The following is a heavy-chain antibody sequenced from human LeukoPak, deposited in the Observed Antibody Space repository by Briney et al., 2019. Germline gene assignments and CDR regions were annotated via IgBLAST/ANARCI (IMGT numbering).Heavy chain of an antibody. CDR3: ARDVGATKPPY. D-gene: IGHD1-26*01. CDR2: ISYDGSNK. CDR1: GFTFSSYA. Sequence: GGSLGLSCAASGFTFSSYAMSWVRQAPGKGLEWVAVISYDGSNKYYADSVKGRFTISRDNSKNTLYLQMNSLRAEDTAVYYCARDVGATKPPYWGQGTLVTVSS. J-gene: IGHJ4*02. V-gene: IGHV3-30-3*01.